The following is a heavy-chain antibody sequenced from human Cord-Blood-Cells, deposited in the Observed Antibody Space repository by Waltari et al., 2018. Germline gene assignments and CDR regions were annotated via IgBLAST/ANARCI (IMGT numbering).Heavy chain of an antibody. CDR2: IYHSGSP. D-gene: IGHD6-25*01. V-gene: IGHV4-38-2*01. J-gene: IGHJ4*02. CDR3: ARGMTANFDY. CDR1: GYSISSGYY. Sequence: QVQLQESGPGLVKPSETLSLTCAVSGYSISSGYYWDWIRQPPGKGLEWIGSIYHSGSPYYNPSLKSRVTISVDTSKNQFSLKLSSVTAADTAVYYCARGMTANFDYWGQGTLVTVSS.